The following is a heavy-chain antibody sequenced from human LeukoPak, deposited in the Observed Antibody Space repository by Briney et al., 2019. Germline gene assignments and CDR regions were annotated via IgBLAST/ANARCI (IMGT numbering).Heavy chain of an antibody. D-gene: IGHD6-13*01. CDR3: ARVEQQLSDFDY. CDR1: GYTFTSYG. CDR2: TSGYNGNT. V-gene: IGHV1-18*01. J-gene: IGHJ4*02. Sequence: ASVKVSCKASGYTFTSYGISWVRQAPGQGFEWMGWTSGYNGNTNYAQKFQGRVTMTTDTSTSTAYMELRSLRSDDTAVYYCARVEQQLSDFDYWGQGTLVTVSS.